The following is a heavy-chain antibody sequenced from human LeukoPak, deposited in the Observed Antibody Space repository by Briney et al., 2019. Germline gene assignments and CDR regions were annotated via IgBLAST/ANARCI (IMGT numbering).Heavy chain of an antibody. CDR3: AGGRAEWELRYWFDP. CDR2: IYYSGST. CDR1: GGSISSYY. V-gene: IGHV4-59*01. D-gene: IGHD1-26*01. J-gene: IGHJ5*02. Sequence: SETLSLTCTVSGGSISSYYWSWIRQPPGKGLEWIGYIYYSGSTNYNPSLKSRVTISVDTSKNQFSLKLSSVTAADTAVYYCAGGRAEWELRYWFDPWGQGTLVTVSS.